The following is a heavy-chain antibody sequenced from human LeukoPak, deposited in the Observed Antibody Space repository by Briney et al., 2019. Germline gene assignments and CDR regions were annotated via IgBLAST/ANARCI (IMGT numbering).Heavy chain of an antibody. Sequence: SETLSLTCTVSGGSISSGGYYWSWIRQHPGKGLEWIGYIYYSGSTYYNPSLKSRVTISVDTSKNQFSLKLSSVTAADTAVYYCARDYYDSSRQDAFDIWGQGTMVTVSS. J-gene: IGHJ3*02. CDR1: GGSISSGGYY. CDR2: IYYSGST. CDR3: ARDYYDSSRQDAFDI. D-gene: IGHD3-22*01. V-gene: IGHV4-31*03.